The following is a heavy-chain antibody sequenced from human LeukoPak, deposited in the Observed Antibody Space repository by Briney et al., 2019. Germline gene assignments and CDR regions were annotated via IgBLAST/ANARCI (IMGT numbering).Heavy chain of an antibody. CDR2: IHSSGNT. D-gene: IGHD5-24*01. CDR1: GASISGSSYY. J-gene: IGHJ4*02. Sequence: SETLSLTCTVSGASISGSSYYWSWIRQPPWQGLEWIGTIHSSGNTYYNPSLKSRVTISVDTSKNQFSLKLSSVTAADTAVYYCARPAGWLPRYYFEYWGQGTLVTVSS. V-gene: IGHV4-39*01. CDR3: ARPAGWLPRYYFEY.